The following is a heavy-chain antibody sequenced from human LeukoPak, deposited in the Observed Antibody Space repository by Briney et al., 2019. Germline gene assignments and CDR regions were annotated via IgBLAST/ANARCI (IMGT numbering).Heavy chain of an antibody. CDR1: GGSFSGYY. CDR2: IHHSGST. J-gene: IGHJ4*02. Sequence: SETLSLTCAVYGGSFSGYYWSWIRQPPGKGLECIGEIHHSGSTNYNPSLKSRVTLSVDTSKNQFTLKLSSVTAADTAVYYCARDRGIAVAGTWLYWGQGTLVTVSS. D-gene: IGHD6-19*01. CDR3: ARDRGIAVAGTWLY. V-gene: IGHV4-34*01.